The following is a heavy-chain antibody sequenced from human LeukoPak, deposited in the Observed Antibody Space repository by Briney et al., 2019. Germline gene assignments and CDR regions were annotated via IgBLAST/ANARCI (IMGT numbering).Heavy chain of an antibody. D-gene: IGHD2-21*01. Sequence: GESLKISCKGSGCSFTSYWIGWVRQMPGKGLEGMGIIYPGDSDTRYSPSFQGQVTISADKSISTAYLQWSSLKASDTAMYYCARHGDCGGDCYDYWGQGTLVTVSS. CDR3: ARHGDCGGDCYDY. V-gene: IGHV5-51*01. CDR1: GCSFTSYW. J-gene: IGHJ4*02. CDR2: IYPGDSDT.